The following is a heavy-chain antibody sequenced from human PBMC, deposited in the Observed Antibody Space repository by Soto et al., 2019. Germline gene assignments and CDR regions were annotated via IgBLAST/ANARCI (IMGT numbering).Heavy chain of an antibody. D-gene: IGHD3-22*01. Sequence: QVQLVQSGAEVKKPGSSVKVSCKASGDTFSSYAISWVRQAPGQGLEWMGGIIPIFGTANYAQKFQGRVTITADESTCTAYMELSSLRSADTAVYYCARDGSGYRSRASPMDVWGQGTTVTVSS. V-gene: IGHV1-69*01. CDR3: ARDGSGYRSRASPMDV. CDR2: IIPIFGTA. J-gene: IGHJ6*02. CDR1: GDTFSSYA.